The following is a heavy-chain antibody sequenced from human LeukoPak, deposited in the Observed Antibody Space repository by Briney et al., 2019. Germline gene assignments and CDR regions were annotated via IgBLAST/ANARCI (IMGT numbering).Heavy chain of an antibody. V-gene: IGHV1-69*13. D-gene: IGHD3-22*01. J-gene: IGHJ4*02. CDR3: ARDRNYYDSSGYYYGGDY. Sequence: ASVKVSCKTSGYIFAHNGISWVRQAPGQGLEWMGGIIPIFGTANYAQKFQGRVTITADESTSTAYMELSSLRSEDTAVYYCARDRNYYDSSGYYYGGDYWGQGTLVTVSS. CDR2: IIPIFGTA. CDR1: GYIFAHNG.